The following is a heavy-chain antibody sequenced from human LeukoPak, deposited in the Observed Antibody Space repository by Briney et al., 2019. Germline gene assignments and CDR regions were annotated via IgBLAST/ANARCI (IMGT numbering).Heavy chain of an antibody. CDR3: ARGALTADYFDY. Sequence: ASVKVSCKASRYTFTSYGISWVRQPPGQGLEWMGWISAYNGNTNYAQKLQGRVTMTTDTSTSTDYMELRSLRSDDTAVYYCARGALTADYFDYWGQGTLVTVSS. CDR2: ISAYNGNT. J-gene: IGHJ4*02. V-gene: IGHV1-18*01. CDR1: RYTFTSYG.